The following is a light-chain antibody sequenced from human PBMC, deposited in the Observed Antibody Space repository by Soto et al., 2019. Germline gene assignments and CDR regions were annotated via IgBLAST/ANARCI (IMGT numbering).Light chain of an antibody. CDR2: DAS. CDR3: QQCNNWPLT. CDR1: QSVSRC. V-gene: IGKV3-11*01. Sequence: EIVLTQSPATLSLSPGESATLSCRASQSVSRCLVWFQHKPGQAPRLVIHDASYRAADIPARFSGSGSETDFTLTIRSLQPEDFAVYYCQQCNNWPLTFGGGTKLEIK. J-gene: IGKJ4*01.